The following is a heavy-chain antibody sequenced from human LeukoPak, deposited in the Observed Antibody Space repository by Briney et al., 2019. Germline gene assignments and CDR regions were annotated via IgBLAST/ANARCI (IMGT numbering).Heavy chain of an antibody. V-gene: IGHV1-2*02. CDR3: ARDVGHCSGGTCPIFDC. J-gene: IGHJ4*02. CDR1: GYTFTGYY. D-gene: IGHD2-15*01. Sequence: ASVKVSCEASGYTFTGYYMHWVRQAPGQGLEWMGWIDPKRGGTKYAQKFQGRVTMTRDTSISAAYMELSSLRSDDTAVYYCARDVGHCSGGTCPIFDCWGQGTLVTVSS. CDR2: IDPKRGGT.